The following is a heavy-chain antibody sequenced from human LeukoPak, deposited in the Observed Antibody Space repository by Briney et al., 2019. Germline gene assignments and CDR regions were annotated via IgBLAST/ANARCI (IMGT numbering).Heavy chain of an antibody. CDR2: INAGNGNT. CDR3: ARKYSSMNWFDP. D-gene: IGHD6-6*01. V-gene: IGHV1-3*01. J-gene: IGHJ5*02. Sequence: ASVKVSCKASGYTFISYAMHWVRQAPGQRLEWMGWINAGNGNTKYSQKFQGRVTITRDTYASTAYMELRSLRSDDTAVYYCARKYSSMNWFDPWGQGTLVTVSS. CDR1: GYTFISYA.